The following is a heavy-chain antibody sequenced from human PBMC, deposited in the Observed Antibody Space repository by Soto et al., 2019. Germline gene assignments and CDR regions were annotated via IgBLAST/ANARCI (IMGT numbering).Heavy chain of an antibody. CDR3: AHYMVRGGVGSSGMDV. J-gene: IGHJ6*02. Sequence: SGPTLVNPTQTLTLTCTFSGFSLSTSGVGVGWIRQPPGKALEWLALIYWNDDKRYSPSLKSRLTITKDTSKNQVVLTMTNMDPVDTATYYCAHYMVRGGVGSSGMDVWGQGTTVTVSS. D-gene: IGHD3-10*01. CDR1: GFSLSTSGVG. V-gene: IGHV2-5*01. CDR2: IYWNDDK.